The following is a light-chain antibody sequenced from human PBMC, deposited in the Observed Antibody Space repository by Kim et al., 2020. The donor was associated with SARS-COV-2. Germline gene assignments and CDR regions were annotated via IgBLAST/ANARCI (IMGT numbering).Light chain of an antibody. CDR1: QSISDW. Sequence: DIQMTQSPSILSASVGDRVTITCRASQSISDWLAWYQQRPGRAPKLLIYRSSTLDTGVPSRFSGSGLGTDFTLTISSLQPDDFATYWCQQYIDYVYTFGQGTKLEI. V-gene: IGKV1-5*03. J-gene: IGKJ2*01. CDR2: RSS. CDR3: QQYIDYVYT.